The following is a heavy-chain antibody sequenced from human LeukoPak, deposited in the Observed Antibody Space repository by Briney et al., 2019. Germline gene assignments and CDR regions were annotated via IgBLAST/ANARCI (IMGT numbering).Heavy chain of an antibody. J-gene: IGHJ4*02. CDR3: AIYDVSGYKYNHIAH. CDR1: GGSISSTY. D-gene: IGHD3-22*01. CDR2: IYYSGST. Sequence: SATLSLTCTVSGGSISSTYCNWIRQPPGKGLEWIGYIYYSGSTDYNPPLQSRVTMSIDTSKNQFSLNLSSVTAADTAVYYCAIYDVSGYKYNHIAHWGQGTLVTVSS. V-gene: IGHV4-59*01.